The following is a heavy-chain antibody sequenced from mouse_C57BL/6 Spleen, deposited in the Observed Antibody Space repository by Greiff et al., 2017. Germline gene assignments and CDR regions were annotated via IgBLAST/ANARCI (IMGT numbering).Heavy chain of an antibody. CDR2: IYPGNSDT. CDR3: TRRNYDYDRSYYFDY. D-gene: IGHD2-4*01. V-gene: IGHV1-5*01. CDR1: GYTFTSYW. Sequence: EVKVEESGTVLARPGASVKMSCKTSGYTFTSYWMHWVKQRPGQGLEWIGAIYPGNSDTSYNQKFKGKAKLTAVTSASTAYMELSSLTNEDSAVYYCTRRNYDYDRSYYFDYWGQGTTLTVSS. J-gene: IGHJ2*01.